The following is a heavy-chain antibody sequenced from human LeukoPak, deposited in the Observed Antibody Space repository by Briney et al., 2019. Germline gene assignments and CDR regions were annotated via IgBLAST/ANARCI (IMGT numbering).Heavy chain of an antibody. Sequence: PSETLSLTCTVSGVSIGSYYWNWMWQPPGKGLEWIGYIYYSGSTNYNPSLKSRVTMSVDTSKSQFSLRLTSVTAADTAVYYCAGGSYGDNYWGQGTLVTVSS. D-gene: IGHD4-17*01. CDR2: IYYSGST. CDR3: AGGSYGDNY. CDR1: GVSIGSYY. V-gene: IGHV4-59*01. J-gene: IGHJ4*02.